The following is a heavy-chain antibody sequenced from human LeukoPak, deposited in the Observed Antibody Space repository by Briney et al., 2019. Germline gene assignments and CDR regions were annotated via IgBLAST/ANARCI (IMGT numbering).Heavy chain of an antibody. CDR2: INPSGGST. D-gene: IGHD3-22*01. Sequence: ASVKVSCKASGYTFTSYYMHWVRQAPGQGLEWMGIINPSGGSTSYAQKFQGRVTMTRDMSTSTVYMELSSLRSEDTAVYYCARAGQPGYYYDSSGYYNWFDPWGQGTLVTVSS. CDR1: GYTFTSYY. J-gene: IGHJ5*02. CDR3: ARAGQPGYYYDSSGYYNWFDP. V-gene: IGHV1-46*01.